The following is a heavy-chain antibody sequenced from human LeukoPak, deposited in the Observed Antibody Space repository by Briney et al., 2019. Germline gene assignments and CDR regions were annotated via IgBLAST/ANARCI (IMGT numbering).Heavy chain of an antibody. CDR3: ARRSHCSSTSCPRGHYYYYYMDV. CDR2: TYYGGST. D-gene: IGHD2-2*01. CDR1: GGSISSSSYY. J-gene: IGHJ6*03. V-gene: IGHV4-39*01. Sequence: PSETLSLTCNVSGGSISSSSYYWGWIRHPPGKGLEWIGRTYYGGSTYYNPSPKSRVTISVDTSKNQCSLKLSSVTAADTAVYYCARRSHCSSTSCPRGHYYYYYMDVWGKGTTVTVSS.